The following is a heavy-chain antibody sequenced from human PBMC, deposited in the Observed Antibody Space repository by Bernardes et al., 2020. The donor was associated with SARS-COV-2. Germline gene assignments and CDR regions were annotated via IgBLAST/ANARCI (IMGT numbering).Heavy chain of an antibody. CDR2: VSSFYGKT. CDR3: ARDWYCSGTSCFDLFDY. J-gene: IGHJ4*02. CDR1: GYTFTTYG. V-gene: IGHV1-18*01. D-gene: IGHD2-2*01. Sequence: ASVKVSCKASGYTFTTYGISWVRQAPGQGLEWMGWVSSFYGKTNSAQKLQGRVTMTTDTSTNTAYMELRSLRSDDTAVYYCARDWYCSGTSCFDLFDYWGQGTLVTVSS.